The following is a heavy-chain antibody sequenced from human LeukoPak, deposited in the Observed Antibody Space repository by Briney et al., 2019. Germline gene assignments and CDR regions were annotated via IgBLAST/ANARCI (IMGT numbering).Heavy chain of an antibody. J-gene: IGHJ4*02. CDR2: ISSSSGTI. Sequence: GGSLRLSCAASGFTFSSYSMNWVRQAPGKGLEWVSYISSSSGTIYYADSVKGRFTISRDNAKNSLYLQMNSLRAEDTAVYYCAKDDYGGNGGEYFDYWGQGTLVTVSS. CDR3: AKDDYGGNGGEYFDY. CDR1: GFTFSSYS. D-gene: IGHD4-23*01. V-gene: IGHV3-48*01.